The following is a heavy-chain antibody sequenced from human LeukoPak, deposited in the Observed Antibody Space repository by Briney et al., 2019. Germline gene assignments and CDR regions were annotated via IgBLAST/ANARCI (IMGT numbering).Heavy chain of an antibody. CDR2: ISDSGDST. J-gene: IGHJ4*02. CDR1: AFTLNNYA. Sequence: TGGSLRLSCTASAFTLNNYAMNRVRQAPGKGLEWVSGISDSGDSTYYADSVKGRFTISRDSSKNTVSLQMSSLRAEDTAVYYCAKSLRCRYGDCLEDWGQGTLVTVSS. D-gene: IGHD2-21*02. V-gene: IGHV3-23*01. CDR3: AKSLRCRYGDCLED.